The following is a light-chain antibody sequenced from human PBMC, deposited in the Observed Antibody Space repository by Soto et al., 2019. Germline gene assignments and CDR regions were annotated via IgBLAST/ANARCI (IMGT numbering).Light chain of an antibody. CDR3: QHTTDFT. Sequence: DIQLTQSPSFLSPSIGESVTITCRASQVISTSLAWYQVKPGKAPKLLIYAASTLERGVPPRFSGSTSGAESTLTITGLQPDDLGTYYCQHTTDFTVGQGNKVDIK. CDR2: AAS. CDR1: QVISTS. V-gene: IGKV1-9*01. J-gene: IGKJ2*01.